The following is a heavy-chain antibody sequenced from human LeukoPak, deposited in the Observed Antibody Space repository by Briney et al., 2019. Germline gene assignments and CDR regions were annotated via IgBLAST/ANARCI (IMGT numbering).Heavy chain of an antibody. Sequence: SETLSLTCTVSGGSISSSSYYWGWIRQPPGKGLEWIGSIYYSGSTYYNPSLKSRVTISVDTSKNQFSLKLSSVTAADTAVYYCARRDPGDSSGYYSEDYGMDVWGQGTTVTVSS. CDR2: IYYSGST. CDR1: GGSISSSSYY. V-gene: IGHV4-39*01. J-gene: IGHJ6*02. D-gene: IGHD3-22*01. CDR3: ARRDPGDSSGYYSEDYGMDV.